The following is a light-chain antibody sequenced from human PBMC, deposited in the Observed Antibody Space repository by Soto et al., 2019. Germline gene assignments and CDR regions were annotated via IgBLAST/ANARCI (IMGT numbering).Light chain of an antibody. CDR2: DVS. J-gene: IGLJ3*02. CDR1: TSDIGDSKY. Sequence: QSALTQPASVSGSPGQSITISCTGTTSDIGDSKYVSWYQQHPGKAPKLMIYDVSNRPSGVSNRFSGSKSGNTASLTISGLQAEDEADYHCSSYTSSGTVLFGGGTKLTVL. CDR3: SSYTSSGTVL. V-gene: IGLV2-14*03.